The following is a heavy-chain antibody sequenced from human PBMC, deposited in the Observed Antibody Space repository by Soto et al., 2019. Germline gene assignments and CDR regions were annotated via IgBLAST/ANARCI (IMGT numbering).Heavy chain of an antibody. J-gene: IGHJ4*02. CDR3: ARSYGDCFDY. CDR1: GGSISSYY. CDR2: IYYSGST. Sequence: QVQLQESGPGLVKPSETLSLTCTVSGGSISSYYWSWIRQPPGTGLEWIGYIYYSGSTNYNPSLKSRVTISVATSKNQSSLKLSSVTAEATAVYYCARSYGDCFDYWGQGTLVTVSS. D-gene: IGHD4-17*01. V-gene: IGHV4-59*08.